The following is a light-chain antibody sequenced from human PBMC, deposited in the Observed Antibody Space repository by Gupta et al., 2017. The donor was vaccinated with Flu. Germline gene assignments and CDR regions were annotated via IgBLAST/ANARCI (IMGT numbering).Light chain of an antibody. V-gene: IGKV1-39*01. CDR2: VTS. CDR3: QQSYTTPLD. J-gene: IGKJ4*01. Sequence: DIQMTQSPSSLSASVGDRVTITCRASRSINNYLNWFQQKPGMAPKLLISVTSSLHSGVPSRFSGSGSGTDFTLTINGLQPEDFATYYCQQSYTTPLDFGGGTKVEIK. CDR1: RSINNY.